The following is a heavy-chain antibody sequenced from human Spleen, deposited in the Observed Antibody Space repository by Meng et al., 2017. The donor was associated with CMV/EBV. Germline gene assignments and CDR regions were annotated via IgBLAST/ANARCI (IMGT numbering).Heavy chain of an antibody. Sequence: QGPGPGLVNPSETLSLTCTVSGGSISSYSWSWIRQPPGKGLEWIGYIYYSGSTNYNPSLKSRVTISVDTSKNQFSLKLSSVTAADTAVYYCARERGGYCGGDCYDAFDIWGQGTMVTVSS. J-gene: IGHJ3*02. D-gene: IGHD2-21*02. CDR2: IYYSGST. CDR1: GGSISSYS. V-gene: IGHV4-59*01. CDR3: ARERGGYCGGDCYDAFDI.